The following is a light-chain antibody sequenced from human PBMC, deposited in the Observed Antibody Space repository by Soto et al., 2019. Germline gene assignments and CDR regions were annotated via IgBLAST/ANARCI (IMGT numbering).Light chain of an antibody. V-gene: IGLV2-14*01. Sequence: QSALTQPASVSGSPGQSITISCTGTSSDVGGYNYVSWYQQHPGKAPELMIYDVSNRPSGVSNRFSGSKSVNTASLTISGLQAEDEADYYCSSYTSSSTPGVFGGGTKLTVL. J-gene: IGLJ2*01. CDR1: SSDVGGYNY. CDR3: SSYTSSSTPGV. CDR2: DVS.